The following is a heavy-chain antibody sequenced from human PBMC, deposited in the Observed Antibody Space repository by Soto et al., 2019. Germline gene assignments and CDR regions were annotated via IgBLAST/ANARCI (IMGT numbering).Heavy chain of an antibody. J-gene: IGHJ1*01. D-gene: IGHD3-22*01. CDR3: ASERPYYYDSSGSVLGYFQH. V-gene: IGHV3-21*01. Sequence: EVQLVESGGGLVKPGGSLRLSCAASGFTFSSYSMNWVRQAPGKGLEWVSSISSSSSYIYYADSVKGRFTISRDNAKNSXYXXMNSLRAEDTAVYYCASERPYYYDSSGSVLGYFQHWGQGTLVTVSS. CDR1: GFTFSSYS. CDR2: ISSSSSYI.